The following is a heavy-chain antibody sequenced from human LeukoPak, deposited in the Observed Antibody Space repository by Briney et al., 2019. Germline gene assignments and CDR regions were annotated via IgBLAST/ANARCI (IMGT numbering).Heavy chain of an antibody. CDR1: GFSFSNAW. D-gene: IGHD3-10*01. Sequence: GGSLRLSCAVSGFSFSNAWTNWVRQAPGKGLECVGRIKSVSDGETTDYAAPVKGRFIISRDDSRSTLYLQMHSLRTEDTAVYYCTTLWLGPEFWGQGTLVTVSS. J-gene: IGHJ4*02. CDR3: TTLWLGPEF. CDR2: IKSVSDGETT. V-gene: IGHV3-15*01.